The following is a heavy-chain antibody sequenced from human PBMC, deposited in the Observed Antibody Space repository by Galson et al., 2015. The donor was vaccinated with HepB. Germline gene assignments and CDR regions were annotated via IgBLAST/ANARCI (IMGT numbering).Heavy chain of an antibody. J-gene: IGHJ4*02. CDR2: IYYSGST. CDR3: ARQADTFGGVIVGLGNDY. V-gene: IGHV4-39*01. D-gene: IGHD3-16*02. CDR1: GGSLSSSSYY. Sequence: ETLSLTCTVSGGSLSSSSYYWGWIRQPPGKGLEWIGSIYYSGSTYYNPSLKSRVTISVDTSKNQFSLKLSSVTAADTAVYYCARQADTFGGVIVGLGNDYWGQGTLVTVSS.